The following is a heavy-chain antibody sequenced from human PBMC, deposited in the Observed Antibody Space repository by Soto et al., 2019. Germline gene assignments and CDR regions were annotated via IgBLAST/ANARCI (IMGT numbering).Heavy chain of an antibody. D-gene: IGHD3-3*01. J-gene: IGHJ4*02. Sequence: GGSLRLSCVVFEYTFSDAWMSWVRQAPGKGLERVARINRKIDGETTDYAAPVEGRFTIARDDSKNTLYLQMSSLKIEDTAVYFCTADHWSWGQGTLVTVSS. CDR3: TADHWS. CDR2: INRKIDGETT. V-gene: IGHV3-15*01. CDR1: EYTFSDAW.